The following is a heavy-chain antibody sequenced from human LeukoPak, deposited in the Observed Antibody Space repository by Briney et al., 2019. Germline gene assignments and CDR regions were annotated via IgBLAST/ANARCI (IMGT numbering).Heavy chain of an antibody. Sequence: GASVKVSCKASGYTFTSYDINWVRQATGQGLEGMGWMNPNSGNTGYAQKFQGRVTMTRNTSISTAYMELSSLRSEDTAVYYCARGSPQLLWFGEITMDVWGKGTTVTVSS. CDR1: GYTFTSYD. V-gene: IGHV1-8*01. J-gene: IGHJ6*04. CDR3: ARGSPQLLWFGEITMDV. CDR2: MNPNSGNT. D-gene: IGHD3-10*01.